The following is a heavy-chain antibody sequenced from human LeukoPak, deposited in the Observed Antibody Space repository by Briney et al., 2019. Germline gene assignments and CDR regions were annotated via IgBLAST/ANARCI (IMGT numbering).Heavy chain of an antibody. CDR3: ATYDAFDI. CDR2: ISSSSSTI. Sequence: PGGSLSLSCAASGFTFSSYGMHWVRQAPGKGLEWVSYISSSSSTIYYADSVKGRFTISRDNAKNSLYLQMNSLRDEDTAVYYCATYDAFDIWGQRTAATVSS. J-gene: IGHJ3*02. CDR1: GFTFSSYG. V-gene: IGHV3-48*02.